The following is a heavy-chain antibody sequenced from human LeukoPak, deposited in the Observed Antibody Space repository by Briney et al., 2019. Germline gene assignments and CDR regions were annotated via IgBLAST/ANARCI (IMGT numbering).Heavy chain of an antibody. CDR3: ARGPELFNYYFDY. CDR2: IYYSGST. J-gene: IGHJ4*02. V-gene: IGHV4-30-4*01. Sequence: PSQTLSLTCTVSGGSISSGDYYWSWIRRPPGKGLEWIGYIYYSGSTYYNPSLKSRVTISVDTSKNQFSLKLSSVTAADTAVYYCARGPELFNYYFDYWGQGTLVTVSS. D-gene: IGHD1-14*01. CDR1: GGSISSGDYY.